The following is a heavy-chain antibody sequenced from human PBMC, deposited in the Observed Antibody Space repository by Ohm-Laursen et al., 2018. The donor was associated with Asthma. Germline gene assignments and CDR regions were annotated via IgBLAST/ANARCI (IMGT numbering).Heavy chain of an antibody. CDR2: IYNSGST. J-gene: IGHJ4*02. D-gene: IGHD3-22*01. CDR1: GGSISSGGYY. V-gene: IGHV4-31*03. Sequence: SDTLSLTCTVSGGSISSGGYYWSWIRQHPGKALEWIGHIYNSGSTHYIPSLESRLTMSIDTSKNQFSLKLSSVTAADTAVYYCARVRKPTYYYDSSGYLDYWGQGTLVTVSS. CDR3: ARVRKPTYYYDSSGYLDY.